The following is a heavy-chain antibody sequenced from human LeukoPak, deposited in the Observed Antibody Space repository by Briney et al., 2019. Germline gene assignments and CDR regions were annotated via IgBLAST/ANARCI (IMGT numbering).Heavy chain of an antibody. J-gene: IGHJ4*02. CDR2: ISYDGSNK. V-gene: IGHV3-30*18. D-gene: IGHD2-2*01. CDR3: AKESRLYCSSTSCLFDY. CDR1: GFTFSSYG. Sequence: PGGSLRLSCAASGFTFSSYGMHWVRQAPGKGLEWVAVISYDGSNKYYADSVKGRFTISRDNSKNTLYLQMNSLRAEDTAVYYCAKESRLYCSSTSCLFDYWGQGTLVTVSS.